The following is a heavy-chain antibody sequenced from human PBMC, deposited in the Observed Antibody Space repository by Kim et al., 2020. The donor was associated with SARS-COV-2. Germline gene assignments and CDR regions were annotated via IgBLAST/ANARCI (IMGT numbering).Heavy chain of an antibody. CDR3: AKVRGNIDFYYYYGMDV. V-gene: IGHV3-30*02. J-gene: IGHJ6*02. D-gene: IGHD3-16*01. Sequence: VKGRFTISRDNSKNTLYLQMNSLRAEDTAVYYCAKVRGNIDFYYYYGMDVWGQGTTVTVSS.